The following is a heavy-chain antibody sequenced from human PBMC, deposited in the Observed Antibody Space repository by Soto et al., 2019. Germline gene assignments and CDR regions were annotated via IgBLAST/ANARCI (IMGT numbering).Heavy chain of an antibody. CDR3: AGDLMYTGSFQH. J-gene: IGHJ1*01. D-gene: IGHD1-26*01. Sequence: GSLRLSCAASGFNFNDYEMAWVRQAPGRGLEWIAYIGTSSTGTRMTYPDSMRGRFTISRDDAYASLYLQIHRLTAEDTALYYCAGDLMYTGSFQHWGQGTLVTVSS. V-gene: IGHV3-48*03. CDR2: IGTSSTGTRM. CDR1: GFNFNDYE.